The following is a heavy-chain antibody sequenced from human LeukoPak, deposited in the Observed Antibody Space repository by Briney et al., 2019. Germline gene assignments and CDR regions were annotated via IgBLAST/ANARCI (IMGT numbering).Heavy chain of an antibody. Sequence: GGSLRLSCAASGFTFSNYWMNWVRQAPGKGLEWVANIKQDGSEKYYVDSVKGRFTISRDNAKNSLYLQLNSLRVEDTAGYYGASQRFLDYWGQGTLVTVSS. D-gene: IGHD3-3*01. V-gene: IGHV3-7*01. CDR2: IKQDGSEK. J-gene: IGHJ4*02. CDR1: GFTFSNYW. CDR3: ASQRFLDY.